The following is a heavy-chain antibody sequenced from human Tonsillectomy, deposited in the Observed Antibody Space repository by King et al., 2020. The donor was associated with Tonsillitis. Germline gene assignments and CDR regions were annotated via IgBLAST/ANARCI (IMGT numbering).Heavy chain of an antibody. V-gene: IGHV2-5*02. D-gene: IGHD2-2*01. CDR3: ARLYCSSTHCYGYFDS. CDR2: IYWDDDK. Sequence: LTLQESGPTLVKPTQTLTLTCTFSGFSLNTTGVGVGWIRQPPGKALEWLALIYWDDDKRYSTSLRSRLTITKDTSKNHMVLTVTNMDPVDTATYYCARLYCSSTHCYGYFDSWGQGTLVTLSS. CDR1: GFSLNTTGVG. J-gene: IGHJ4*02.